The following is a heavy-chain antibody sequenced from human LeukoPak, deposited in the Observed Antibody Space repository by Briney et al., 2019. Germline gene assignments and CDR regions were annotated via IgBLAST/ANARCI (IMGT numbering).Heavy chain of an antibody. D-gene: IGHD2-15*01. CDR3: ARSGLYCSGGSCRNCFDP. V-gene: IGHV4-61*02. J-gene: IGHJ5*02. Sequence: PSETLSLTCTVSGGSISSGSYYWSWIRQPAGKGLEWIGRIYTSGSTNYNPSLKSRVTISVDTSKNQFSLKLSSVTAADTAVYYCARSGLYCSGGSCRNCFDPWGQGTLVTVSS. CDR2: IYTSGST. CDR1: GGSISSGSYY.